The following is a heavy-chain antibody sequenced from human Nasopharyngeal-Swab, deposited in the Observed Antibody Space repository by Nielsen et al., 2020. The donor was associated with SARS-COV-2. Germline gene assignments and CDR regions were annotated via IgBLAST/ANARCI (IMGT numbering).Heavy chain of an antibody. Sequence: SLKISCVASGFTFNDYAMHWVRQSPGKGLEWVAHVAWNGIVGYPDSVQGRFTISRDNAKNSLYLQLNSLRAEDTALYYCAKARRTDTYGFECFDYWGQGTLVTVSS. CDR3: AKARRTDTYGFECFDY. CDR1: GFTFNDYA. D-gene: IGHD5-18*01. J-gene: IGHJ4*02. CDR2: VAWNGIV. V-gene: IGHV3-9*01.